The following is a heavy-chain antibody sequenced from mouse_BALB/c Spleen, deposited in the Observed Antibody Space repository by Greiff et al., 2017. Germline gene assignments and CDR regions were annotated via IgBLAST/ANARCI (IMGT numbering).Heavy chain of an antibody. V-gene: IGHV14-1*02. CDR3: ARGGGSGLDY. CDR1: GFNIKDYY. CDR2: IDPENGNT. Sequence: VQLQQSGAELVRPGALVKLSCKASGFNIKDYYMHWVKQRPEQGLEWIGWIDPENGNTIYDPKFQGKASITADTSSNTAYLQLSSLTSEDTAVYYCARGGGSGLDYWGQGTTLTVSS. J-gene: IGHJ2*01.